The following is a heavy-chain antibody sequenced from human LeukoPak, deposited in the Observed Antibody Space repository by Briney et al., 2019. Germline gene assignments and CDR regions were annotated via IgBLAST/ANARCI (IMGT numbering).Heavy chain of an antibody. Sequence: GGSLRLSCAASGFTFSSYGMHWVRQAPGKGLEWVAVIWYDGSNKYYADSVKGRFTISRDNSKNTLYLQMNSLRAEDTAVYYCASPTYYDFWSGYYYYYMDVWAKGPRSPSP. CDR2: IWYDGSNK. V-gene: IGHV3-33*01. D-gene: IGHD3-3*01. CDR3: ASPTYYDFWSGYYYYYMDV. J-gene: IGHJ6*03. CDR1: GFTFSSYG.